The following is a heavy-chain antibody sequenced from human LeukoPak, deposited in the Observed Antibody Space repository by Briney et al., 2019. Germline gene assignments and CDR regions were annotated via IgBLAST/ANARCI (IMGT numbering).Heavy chain of an antibody. D-gene: IGHD3-3*01. CDR1: GFTFSSYG. Sequence: GGSLRLSCAASGFTFSSYGMHWVRQAPGKGLEWVAFIRYDGSNKYYADSVKGRFTISRDNSKNTLYLQMNSLRAEDTAVYYCAKDRRRGLRFLEWLRDYFDYWGQGTLVTVSS. CDR2: IRYDGSNK. CDR3: AKDRRRGLRFLEWLRDYFDY. J-gene: IGHJ4*02. V-gene: IGHV3-30*02.